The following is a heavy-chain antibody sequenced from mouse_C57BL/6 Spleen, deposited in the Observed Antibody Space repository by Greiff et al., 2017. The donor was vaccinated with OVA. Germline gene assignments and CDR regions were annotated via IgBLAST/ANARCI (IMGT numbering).Heavy chain of an antibody. CDR2: IDPSDSET. CDR1: GYTFTSYW. D-gene: IGHD1-1*01. CDR3: ARDTTVVATPFDY. V-gene: IGHV1-52*01. Sequence: VQLVESGAELVRPGSSVKLSCKASGYTFTSYWMHWVKQRPIQGLEWIGNIDPSDSETHYNQKFKDKATLTVDKSSSTAYMQLSSLTSEDSAVYYCARDTTVVATPFDYWGQGTTLTVSS. J-gene: IGHJ2*01.